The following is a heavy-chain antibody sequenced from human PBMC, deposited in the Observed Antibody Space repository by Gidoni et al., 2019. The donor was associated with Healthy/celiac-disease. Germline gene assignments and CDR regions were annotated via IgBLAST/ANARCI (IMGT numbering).Heavy chain of an antibody. CDR3: ARVDAKGYYFDY. Sequence: EVQLVESGGGLVKPGGSLRLSCAASGFTFSSYSMNWVRQAPGKGLEWVSSISSSSSYIYYADSVKGRFTISRDNAKNSLYLQMNSLRAEDTAVYYCARVDAKGYYFDYWGQGTLVTVSS. D-gene: IGHD3-9*01. J-gene: IGHJ4*02. V-gene: IGHV3-21*01. CDR1: GFTFSSYS. CDR2: ISSSSSYI.